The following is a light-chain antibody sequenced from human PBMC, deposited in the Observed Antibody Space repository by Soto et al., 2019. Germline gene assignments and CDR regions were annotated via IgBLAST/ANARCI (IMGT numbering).Light chain of an antibody. Sequence: DIQMTQSPSTLSASVGDRVTITCRASQSISSWLAWYQQKPGKAPKLLIYAASTLYGGVPSRFSGSGSGTDFTLTISRLEPEDFAVYYCQQYGSSPLTFGGGTKVDIK. CDR3: QQYGSSPLT. V-gene: IGKV1-5*01. J-gene: IGKJ4*01. CDR2: AAS. CDR1: QSISSW.